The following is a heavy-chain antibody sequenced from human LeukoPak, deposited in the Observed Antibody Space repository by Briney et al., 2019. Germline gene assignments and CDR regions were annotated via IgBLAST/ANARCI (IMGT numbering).Heavy chain of an antibody. J-gene: IGHJ4*02. CDR1: GFTFSSYA. CDR2: ISGSGGST. Sequence: HPGGSLRLSCAASGFTFSSYAMSWVCQAPGKGLEWVSAISGSGGSTYYADSVKGRFTISRDNSKNTLYLQMNSLRAEDTAVYYCAKDFGSGSYWPFDYWGQGTLVTVSS. D-gene: IGHD3-10*01. V-gene: IGHV3-23*01. CDR3: AKDFGSGSYWPFDY.